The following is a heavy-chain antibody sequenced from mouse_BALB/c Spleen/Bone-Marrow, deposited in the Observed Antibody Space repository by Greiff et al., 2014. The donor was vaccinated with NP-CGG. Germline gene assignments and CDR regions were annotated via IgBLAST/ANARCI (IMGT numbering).Heavy chain of an antibody. V-gene: IGHV14-3*02. CDR3: ARGLLQYYYAMDY. D-gene: IGHD2-3*01. CDR1: GFNIKDTY. Sequence: VQLQQSGAELVKPGASVKLSCTASGFNIKDTYMHWVKQRPEQGPEWIGRIDPANGNTKYDPKFQGKATITADTSSNTAYLQLSSLTSEDTAVYYCARGLLQYYYAMDYWGQGTSVTVSS. J-gene: IGHJ4*01. CDR2: IDPANGNT.